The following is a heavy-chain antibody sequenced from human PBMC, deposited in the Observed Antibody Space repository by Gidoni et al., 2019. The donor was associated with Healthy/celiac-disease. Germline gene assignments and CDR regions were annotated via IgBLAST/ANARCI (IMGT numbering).Heavy chain of an antibody. Sequence: EVQLVESGGGLVQPGRSLRLSCTASGFTFGDYAMSWVRQAPGKGLGWVGFIRSKAYGGTTEYAASVKGRFTISRDDSKSIAYLQMNSLKTEDTAVYYCTRDWYYYDSSGHPVGDYWGQGTLVTVSS. CDR3: TRDWYYYDSSGHPVGDY. V-gene: IGHV3-49*04. D-gene: IGHD3-22*01. CDR2: IRSKAYGGTT. J-gene: IGHJ4*02. CDR1: GFTFGDYA.